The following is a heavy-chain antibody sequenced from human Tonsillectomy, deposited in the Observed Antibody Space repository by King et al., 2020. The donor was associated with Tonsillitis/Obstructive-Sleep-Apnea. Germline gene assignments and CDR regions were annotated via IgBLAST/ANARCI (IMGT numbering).Heavy chain of an antibody. CDR2: ISFDGTNK. CDR3: ATAHWGYCSSTSCSNGLDV. Sequence: VQLVESGGGVVQPGRSLRLSCAASGFTFSRYGMHWVRQAPGKGLEWVAVISFDGTNKYYADSVKGRFTISRDNSKNTLYLQMNSLRAEDTAVYYCATAHWGYCSSTSCSNGLDVWGQGTTVSVSS. D-gene: IGHD2-2*01. J-gene: IGHJ6*02. V-gene: IGHV3-30*03. CDR1: GFTFSRYG.